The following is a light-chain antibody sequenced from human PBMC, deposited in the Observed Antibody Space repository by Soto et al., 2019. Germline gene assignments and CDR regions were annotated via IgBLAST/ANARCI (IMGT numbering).Light chain of an antibody. J-gene: IGKJ1*01. V-gene: IGKV3-20*01. CDR1: QSVSNNF. Sequence: EVVLTQSPGTLSLSPGERATLSCRASQSVSNNFLAWYQQKPGQAPRLLIYGASSRAPSIPDRFSGSGSGTDFTLTISGLEPEDFAVYYCQQYGISSWTFGQGTKVEIK. CDR3: QQYGISSWT. CDR2: GAS.